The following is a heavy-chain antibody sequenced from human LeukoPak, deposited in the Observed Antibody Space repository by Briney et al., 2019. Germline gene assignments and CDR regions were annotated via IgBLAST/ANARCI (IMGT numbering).Heavy chain of an antibody. CDR3: AKDVAGYGHPFDP. J-gene: IGHJ5*02. D-gene: IGHD4-17*01. CDR1: GFTFVRYA. Sequence: PGGSLRLSCAASGFTFVRYAMSWVRQAPGKGLEWVSTISVSGGSTYYADSVRGRFTVSRDNSKNTLYLQMSSLRVDDTAVYYCAKDVAGYGHPFDPWGQGTLVTVSS. V-gene: IGHV3-23*01. CDR2: ISVSGGST.